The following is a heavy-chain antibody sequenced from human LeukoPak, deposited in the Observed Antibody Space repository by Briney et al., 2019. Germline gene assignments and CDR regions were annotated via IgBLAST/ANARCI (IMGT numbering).Heavy chain of an antibody. J-gene: IGHJ4*02. V-gene: IGHV3-23*01. CDR3: AKVGSPRGFDY. CDR1: GFTFNYYA. D-gene: IGHD3-16*01. Sequence: PGGSLRLSCAASGFTFNYYAMSWVRQAPGKGLEWVSSISGSGASTYYADSVRGRFTISRDNSKNTLYLQMNSLRAEDTAVYYCAKVGSPRGFDYWGQGTLVTVSS. CDR2: ISGSGAST.